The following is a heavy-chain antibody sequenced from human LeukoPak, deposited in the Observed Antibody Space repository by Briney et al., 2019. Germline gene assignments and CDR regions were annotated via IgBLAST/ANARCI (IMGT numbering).Heavy chain of an antibody. J-gene: IGHJ4*02. CDR1: GYTFITYD. V-gene: IGHV1-69*05. CDR2: IIPIFGTA. CDR3: AVVVVTAIFRLDY. D-gene: IGHD2-21*02. Sequence: SVKVSCKASGYTFITYDINWVRQAPGQGLEWMGRIIPIFGTANYAQKFQGRVTITTDESTSTAYMELSSLRSEDTAVYYCAVVVVTAIFRLDYWGQGTLVTVSS.